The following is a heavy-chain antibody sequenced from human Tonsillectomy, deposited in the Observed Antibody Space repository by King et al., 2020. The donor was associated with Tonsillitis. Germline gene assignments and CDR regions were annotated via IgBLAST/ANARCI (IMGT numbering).Heavy chain of an antibody. CDR1: GFTFSSYS. Sequence: VQLQESGGGLVQPGGSLRLSCAASGFTFSSYSMNWVRQAPGKGLEWVSYISSSSTIYYADSVKGRFTISRDNAKNSLYLQMNSLRAEDTAVYYCASRLATGTTGGVWGQGTTVTVSS. J-gene: IGHJ6*02. V-gene: IGHV3-48*04. D-gene: IGHD1-1*01. CDR2: ISSSSTI. CDR3: ASRLATGTTGGV.